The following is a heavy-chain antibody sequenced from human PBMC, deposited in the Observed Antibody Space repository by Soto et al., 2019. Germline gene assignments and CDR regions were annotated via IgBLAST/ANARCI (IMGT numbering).Heavy chain of an antibody. CDR3: ARDGNGGSYVLDY. CDR2: IKQDGSEK. J-gene: IGHJ4*02. D-gene: IGHD1-26*01. CDR1: GFTFSSYW. Sequence: PGGSLRLSCAASGFTFSSYWMSWVRQAPGKGLEWVANIKQDGSEKYYVDSVKGRFTISRDNAKNSLYLQMNSLRAEDTAVYYCARDGNGGSYVLDYWGQGTLVTVSS. V-gene: IGHV3-7*05.